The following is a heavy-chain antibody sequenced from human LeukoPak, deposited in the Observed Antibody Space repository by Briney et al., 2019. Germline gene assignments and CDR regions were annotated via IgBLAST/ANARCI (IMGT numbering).Heavy chain of an antibody. J-gene: IGHJ4*02. CDR2: ISGSGDRT. Sequence: GGSLRLSCAASGFTFNSYAMTWVRQASGKGLERVSSISGSGDRTYYADSVKGRFTISRDNSKNSLYLHMNSLRAEDTALYYCAKDLRSYSSSSFDYWGQGTLVTVSS. D-gene: IGHD6-6*01. CDR3: AKDLRSYSSSSFDY. CDR1: GFTFNSYA. V-gene: IGHV3-23*01.